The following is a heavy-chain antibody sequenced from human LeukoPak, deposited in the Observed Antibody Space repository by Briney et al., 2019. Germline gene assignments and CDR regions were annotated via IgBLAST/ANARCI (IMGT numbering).Heavy chain of an antibody. CDR1: GGTFSSYA. J-gene: IGHJ4*02. V-gene: IGHV1-69*13. Sequence: ASVKVSCKASGGTFSSYAISWVRQAPGQGLEWMGGIIPIFGTANYAQKFQGRVTITADESTSTAYMELTRLRSEDTAVYPRETVGYSRFFAYWGQGPLVTVSP. D-gene: IGHD5-12*01. CDR3: ETVGYSRFFAY. CDR2: IIPIFGTA.